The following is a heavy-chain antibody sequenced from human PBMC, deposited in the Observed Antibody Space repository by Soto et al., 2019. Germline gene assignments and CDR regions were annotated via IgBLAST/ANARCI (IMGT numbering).Heavy chain of an antibody. V-gene: IGHV6-1*01. CDR1: GVTVSSNRVA. J-gene: IGHJ6*02. D-gene: IGHD3-16*01. CDR3: ARSEEDYDYYYYGMDV. Sequence: PSQAVSRTFVGSGVTVSSNRVACNCGRQSPSRGLEWLGRTYYRSRWYSDYAVSVRSRIDINADTSKNQVSLQLNSVTPEDTAVYYCARSEEDYDYYYYGMDVWAQRTTVTVSS. CDR2: TYYRSRWYS.